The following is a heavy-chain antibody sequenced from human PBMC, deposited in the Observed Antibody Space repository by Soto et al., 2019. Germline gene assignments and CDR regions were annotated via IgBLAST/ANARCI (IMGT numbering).Heavy chain of an antibody. V-gene: IGHV1-8*01. CDR3: ARGWGRWSQEKPGDS. CDR1: GYTFTTYD. J-gene: IGHJ4*02. CDR2: LNPNSGNT. Sequence: QVQLVQSGAELKKPGASVMVSCKTSGYTFTTYDINWVRQATGQGLEWMGWLNPNSGNTGYAQKFQDRLTMTRDTETATVYRGPGSLRSEDTAIYFCARGWGRWSQEKPGDSWGQGTLVTVSS. D-gene: IGHD3-16*01.